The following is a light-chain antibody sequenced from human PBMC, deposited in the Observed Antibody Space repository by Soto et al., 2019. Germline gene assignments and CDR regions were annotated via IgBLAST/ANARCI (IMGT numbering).Light chain of an antibody. Sequence: EIVLTQSPATLSLSPGERATLSCRASQSVSSYLAWYQQKPGQAPRLLIYDASNRATGIPARFSGSGSGTDVSLIIISLEPEDFAVYYCHQRSNWPPWTFGQGTKVEIK. CDR3: HQRSNWPPWT. CDR1: QSVSSY. CDR2: DAS. V-gene: IGKV3-11*01. J-gene: IGKJ1*01.